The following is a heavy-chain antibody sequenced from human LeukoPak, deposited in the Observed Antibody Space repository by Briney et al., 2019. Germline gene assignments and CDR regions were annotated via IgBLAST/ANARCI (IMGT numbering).Heavy chain of an antibody. J-gene: IGHJ5*02. D-gene: IGHD5-24*01. Sequence: TSETLSLTCAVSGGSISSGGYSWSWIRQRPGKGLEWIGYIYHSGSTYYNPSLKSRVTISVDRSKNQFSLKLSSVTAADTAVYYCATRVEMATIRTWGQGTLVTVSS. CDR3: ATRVEMATIRT. CDR2: IYHSGST. V-gene: IGHV4-30-2*01. CDR1: GGSISSGGYS.